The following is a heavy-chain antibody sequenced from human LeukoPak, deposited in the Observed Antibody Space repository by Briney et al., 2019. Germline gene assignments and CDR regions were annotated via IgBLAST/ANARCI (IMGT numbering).Heavy chain of an antibody. CDR1: GYTFTDYY. CDR3: ARDSSRGYTYAFDY. Sequence: ASVKVSCKASGYTFTDYYIHWVRQAPGQGLEWMGWISPNSGGSNYAQKFQGRVTMTRDTSINTAYMELSRLRSGDAAVYFCARDSSRGYTYAFDYWGQGTLVSVSS. V-gene: IGHV1-2*02. CDR2: ISPNSGGS. D-gene: IGHD5-18*01. J-gene: IGHJ4*02.